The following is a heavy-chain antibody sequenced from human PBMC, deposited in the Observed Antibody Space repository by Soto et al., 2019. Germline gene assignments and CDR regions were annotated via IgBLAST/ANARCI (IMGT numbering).Heavy chain of an antibody. CDR1: GGSISSSSYY. V-gene: IGHV4-39*01. D-gene: IGHD2-2*01. J-gene: IGHJ6*02. Sequence: SETLSLTCTVSGGSISSSSYYWGWIRQPPGKGLEWIGSIYYSGSTYYNPSLKSRVTISVDTSKNQFSLKLSSVTAADTAVYYCASLVVPAAMRFTYYYYGMDVWGQGTTVTV. CDR3: ASLVVPAAMRFTYYYYGMDV. CDR2: IYYSGST.